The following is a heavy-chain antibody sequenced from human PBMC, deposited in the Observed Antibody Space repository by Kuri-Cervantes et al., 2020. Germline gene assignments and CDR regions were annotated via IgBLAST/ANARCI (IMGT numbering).Heavy chain of an antibody. CDR2: ISSSSSYI. V-gene: IGHV3-21*04. J-gene: IGHJ6*02. CDR1: GFTFSSYS. CDR3: ARVPTIPGMSSYYGMDV. D-gene: IGHD6-13*01. Sequence: GESLKISCAASGFTFSSYSMNWVRQAPGKGLEWVSSISSSSSYIYYADSVKGRFTISRDNSKNTLYLQMNSLRAEDTAVYYCARVPTIPGMSSYYGMDVWGQGTTVTVSS.